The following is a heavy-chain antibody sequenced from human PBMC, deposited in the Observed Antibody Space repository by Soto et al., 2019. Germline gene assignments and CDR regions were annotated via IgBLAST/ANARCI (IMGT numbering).Heavy chain of an antibody. CDR2: ISGSGGST. Sequence: EVQLLESGGGLVQPGGSLRLSCAASGFTFSSYAMSWVRQAPGKGLEWVSAISGSGGSTYYADSVKGRFTISRDNSKNAVYLQMNSLRAGDTAVYYCAKEFSGSSGPGFDPWGEGTLVTVSS. J-gene: IGHJ5*02. CDR3: AKEFSGSSGPGFDP. D-gene: IGHD6-19*01. CDR1: GFTFSSYA. V-gene: IGHV3-23*01.